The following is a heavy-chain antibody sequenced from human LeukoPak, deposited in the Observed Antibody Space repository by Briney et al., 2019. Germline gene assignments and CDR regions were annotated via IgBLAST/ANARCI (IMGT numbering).Heavy chain of an antibody. J-gene: IGHJ4*02. CDR3: ARWSGYDYFDY. CDR2: IYYSGST. Sequence: SETLSLTCTVSGASISSYYWSWIRQPPGKGLEWIGYIYYSGSTNYNPSLKSRVTISVDTSKNQFSLKLSSVTAADTAVYYCARWSGYDYFDYWGQGTLVTVSS. CDR1: GASISSYY. D-gene: IGHD5-12*01. V-gene: IGHV4-59*01.